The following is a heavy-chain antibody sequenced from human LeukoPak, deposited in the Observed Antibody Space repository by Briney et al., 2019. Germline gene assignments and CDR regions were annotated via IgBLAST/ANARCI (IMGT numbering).Heavy chain of an antibody. V-gene: IGHV1-2*02. CDR2: INPNSGGT. CDR3: AREQLEVEAFDI. J-gene: IGHJ3*02. CDR1: GYTFTGYY. Sequence: ASVKVSCKASGYTFTGYYMHWVRQAPGQGLEWMGWINPNSGGTNYAQKFQGRVTMTRDTSISTAYMELSRLRSDDTAAYYCAREQLEVEAFDIWGQGTMVTVSS. D-gene: IGHD1-1*01.